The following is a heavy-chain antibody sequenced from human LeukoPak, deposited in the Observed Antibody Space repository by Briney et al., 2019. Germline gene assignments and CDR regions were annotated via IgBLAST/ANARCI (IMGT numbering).Heavy chain of an antibody. CDR1: GFTFSGYW. CDR3: ARARLYYDILTGYYSYYFDY. CDR2: IKQDGSEK. D-gene: IGHD3-9*01. J-gene: IGHJ4*02. V-gene: IGHV3-7*01. Sequence: QSGGSLRLSCAASGFTFSGYWMSWVRQAPGKGLEWVSNIKQDGSEKYYVDSVKGRFTISRDNAKNSLYLQMNSLRAEDTAVYYCARARLYYDILTGYYSYYFDYWGQGTLVTVSS.